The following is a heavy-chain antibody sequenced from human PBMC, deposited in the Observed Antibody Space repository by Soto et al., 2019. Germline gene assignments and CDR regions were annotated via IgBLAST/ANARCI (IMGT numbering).Heavy chain of an antibody. Sequence: SVKGSCTASAGTFSSYAISCVRQAPGQGLEWMGGIIPIFGTANYAQKFQGRVTITADESTSTAYMELSSLRSEDTAVYYCARQVGYPGAFDIWGQGTMVTVSS. V-gene: IGHV1-69*13. D-gene: IGHD6-13*01. CDR1: AGTFSSYA. CDR2: IIPIFGTA. J-gene: IGHJ3*02. CDR3: ARQVGYPGAFDI.